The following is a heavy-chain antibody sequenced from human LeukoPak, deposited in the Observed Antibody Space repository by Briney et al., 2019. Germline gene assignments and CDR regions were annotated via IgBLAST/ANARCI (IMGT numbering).Heavy chain of an antibody. CDR3: AKDGAVVVVTAILDV. CDR2: ISYDGSNK. J-gene: IGHJ6*02. D-gene: IGHD2-21*02. Sequence: GRSLRLSCAASGFTFSSYGMHWVRQAPGKGLEWVAVISYDGSNKYYADSVKGRFTISRDNSKNTLYLQMNSLRAEDTAVYYCAKDGAVVVVTAILDVWGQGTTVTVSS. CDR1: GFTFSSYG. V-gene: IGHV3-30*18.